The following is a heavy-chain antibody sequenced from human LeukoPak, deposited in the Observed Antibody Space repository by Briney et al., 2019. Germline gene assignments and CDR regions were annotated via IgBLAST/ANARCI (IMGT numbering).Heavy chain of an antibody. Sequence: PSETLSLTCIVSGGSMSSYYWSWIRQPAGKGLEWIGRMYTDGSTNYNPFLNSRVTMSVYTSKKHFSLRLNSVTAADTAVYYCATYDQKLAFDNWGQGTLVTVSS. D-gene: IGHD6-13*01. CDR1: GGSMSSYY. CDR2: MYTDGST. V-gene: IGHV4-4*07. CDR3: ATYDQKLAFDN. J-gene: IGHJ4*02.